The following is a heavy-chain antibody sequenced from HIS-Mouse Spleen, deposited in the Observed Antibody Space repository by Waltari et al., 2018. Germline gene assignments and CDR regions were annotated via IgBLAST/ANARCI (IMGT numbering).Heavy chain of an antibody. Sequence: QVTLRESGPALVKPTQTLTLTCTFSGFSLSTSGMCVSWIRQPPGKALEWLARIDWDGDKYYSTSLKTRITISKDTSKNQVVLTMTNMDPVDTATYYCARIAEGYSSGWYAFDYWGQGTLVTVSS. V-gene: IGHV2-70*15. D-gene: IGHD6-19*01. CDR2: IDWDGDK. CDR1: GFSLSTSGMC. J-gene: IGHJ4*02. CDR3: ARIAEGYSSGWYAFDY.